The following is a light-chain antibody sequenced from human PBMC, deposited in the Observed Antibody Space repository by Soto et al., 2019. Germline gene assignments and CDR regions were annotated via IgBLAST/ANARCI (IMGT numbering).Light chain of an antibody. CDR2: EGS. CDR3: CSYAGSSTSYV. Sequence: QSVLTQPASVSGSPGQSITISCTGTSSGVGSYNLVSWYQQHPGKAPKLMIYEGSKRPSGVSNRFSGSKSGNTASLTISGLQAEDEADYYCCSYAGSSTSYVFGTGP. CDR1: SSGVGSYNL. J-gene: IGLJ1*01. V-gene: IGLV2-23*01.